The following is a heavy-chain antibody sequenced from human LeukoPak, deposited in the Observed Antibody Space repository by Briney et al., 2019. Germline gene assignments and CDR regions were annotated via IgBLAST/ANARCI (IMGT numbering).Heavy chain of an antibody. CDR1: GFTFSTSW. CDR2: INQDGSEK. V-gene: IGHV3-7*01. J-gene: IGHJ4*02. Sequence: GGSLRLSCAASGFTFSTSWMNWVRQAPGKGLEWVANINQDGSEKYYVDSVKGRFSISRDNAKNSLYLQMNSLRAEDTAVYYCGVVYWGQGTLVTVSS. CDR3: GVVY.